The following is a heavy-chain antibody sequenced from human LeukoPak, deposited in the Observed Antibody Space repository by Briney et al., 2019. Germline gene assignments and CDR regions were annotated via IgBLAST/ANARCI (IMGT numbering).Heavy chain of an antibody. CDR1: GFTSSSYG. CDR3: AKEGVTIFGVVTHFDY. J-gene: IGHJ4*02. D-gene: IGHD3-3*01. CDR2: IRYDGSNK. V-gene: IGHV3-30*02. Sequence: GGSLRLSCAASGFTSSSYGMHWVRQAPGKGLEWVAFIRYDGSNKYYADSVKGRFTISRDNSKNTLYLQMNSLRAEDTAVYYCAKEGVTIFGVVTHFDYWGQGTLVTVSS.